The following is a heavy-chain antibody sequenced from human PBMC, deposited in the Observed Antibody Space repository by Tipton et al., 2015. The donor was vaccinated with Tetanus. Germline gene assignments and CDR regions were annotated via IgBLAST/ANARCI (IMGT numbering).Heavy chain of an antibody. V-gene: IGHV3-74*03. CDR1: GFTFRSYW. Sequence: SLRLSCTASGFTFRSYWMHWVRQAPGKGLVWVSRIHTDGTTTTYADSVKGRFTISRDNAKNTLFLQMNSLRAEDTAVYSCARGMAEASNCGGDCYSDYWGQGTLVTVSS. CDR2: IHTDGTTT. D-gene: IGHD2-21*02. J-gene: IGHJ4*02. CDR3: ARGMAEASNCGGDCYSDY.